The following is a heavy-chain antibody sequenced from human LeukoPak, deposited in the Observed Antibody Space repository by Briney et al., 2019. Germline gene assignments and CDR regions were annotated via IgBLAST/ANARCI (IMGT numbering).Heavy chain of an antibody. Sequence: GGSLRLSCAASGFTFSSYAMHWVRQAPGKGLEWVAVISYDGSNKYYADSVKGRFTISRDNSKNTLYLQMNSLRAEDTAVYYCARDYYDSSGYYYWGQGTPVTVSS. CDR3: ARDYYDSSGYYY. J-gene: IGHJ4*02. CDR1: GFTFSSYA. CDR2: ISYDGSNK. D-gene: IGHD3-22*01. V-gene: IGHV3-30*04.